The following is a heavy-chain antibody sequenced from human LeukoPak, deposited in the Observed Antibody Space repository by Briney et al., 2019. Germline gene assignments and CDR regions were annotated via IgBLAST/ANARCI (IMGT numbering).Heavy chain of an antibody. CDR3: TRLLDTAMIISALDY. D-gene: IGHD5-18*01. Sequence: PGGSLRLSCAASGFTFSGSAIHWVRQASGKGLEWVGRISGKANSYATAYAASMKGRFTISRDDSKSTAYLQMNSLKTEDTAVYYCTRLLDTAMIISALDYWGQGTRVTVSS. V-gene: IGHV3-73*01. J-gene: IGHJ4*02. CDR1: GFTFSGSA. CDR2: ISGKANSYAT.